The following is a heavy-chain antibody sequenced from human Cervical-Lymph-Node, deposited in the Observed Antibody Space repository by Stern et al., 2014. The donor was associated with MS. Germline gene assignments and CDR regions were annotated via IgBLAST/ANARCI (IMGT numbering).Heavy chain of an antibody. Sequence: QLVQSGGGLVKPGGSLRLSCAASGFTFSSYSMNWVRQAPGKGLEWVSSISSSSSSIYYADSVKGRFTISRDNAKNSLYLQMNSLRAEDTAVYYCATLGAAAGTIVDYWGQGTLVTVSS. D-gene: IGHD6-13*01. J-gene: IGHJ4*02. CDR3: ATLGAAAGTIVDY. CDR1: GFTFSSYS. V-gene: IGHV3-21*01. CDR2: ISSSSSSI.